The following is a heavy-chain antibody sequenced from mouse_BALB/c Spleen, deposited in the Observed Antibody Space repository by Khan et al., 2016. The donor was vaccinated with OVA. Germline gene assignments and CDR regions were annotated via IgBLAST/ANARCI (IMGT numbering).Heavy chain of an antibody. CDR1: GFSLTSYG. Sequence: VQLKESGPGLVAPSQSLSITCTVSGFSLTSYGVHWVRQPPGKGLEWLVVIWSDGSTNYNSVLKSRLSISKDNSKSQVFLKMSSLQTDDTAIYYCARWFDGYSSLYAMDYWGQGTSVTVSS. J-gene: IGHJ4*01. CDR2: IWSDGST. CDR3: ARWFDGYSSLYAMDY. V-gene: IGHV2-6*02. D-gene: IGHD2-3*01.